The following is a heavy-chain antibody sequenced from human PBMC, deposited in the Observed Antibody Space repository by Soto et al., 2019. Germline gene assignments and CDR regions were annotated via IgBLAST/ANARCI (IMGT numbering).Heavy chain of an antibody. Sequence: ASVKVSCKASGGTFSSYAISWVRQAPGQGLGWMGGIIPIFGTANYAQKFQGRVTITADKSTSTAYMELSSLRSEDTAVYYCARDRQPAGYYYYYGMDVWGQGTTVTVSS. D-gene: IGHD6-13*01. V-gene: IGHV1-69*06. CDR2: IIPIFGTA. CDR1: GGTFSSYA. J-gene: IGHJ6*02. CDR3: ARDRQPAGYYYYYGMDV.